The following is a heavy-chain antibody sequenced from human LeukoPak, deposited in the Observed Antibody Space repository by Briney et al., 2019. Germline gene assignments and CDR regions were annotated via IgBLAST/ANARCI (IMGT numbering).Heavy chain of an antibody. CDR3: ARDKLGKTVVAFDI. J-gene: IGHJ3*02. CDR2: IHYSGST. V-gene: IGHV4-59*12. CDR1: GGSISSYY. Sequence: SETLSLTCTVSGGSISSYYWSWIRQPPGKGLEWIGYIHYSGSTNYNPSLKSRVTISVDTSKNQFSLKLSSVTAADTAVYYCARDKLGKTVVAFDIWGQGTMVTVSS. D-gene: IGHD7-27*01.